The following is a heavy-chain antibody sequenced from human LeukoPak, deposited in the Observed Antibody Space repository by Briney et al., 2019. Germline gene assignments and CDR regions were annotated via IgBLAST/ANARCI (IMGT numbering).Heavy chain of an antibody. CDR1: GGSFSGYY. V-gene: IGHV4-34*01. Sequence: SETLSLTCAVYGGSFSGYYWSWIRQPPGKGLEWIGEINHSGSTNYNPSLKSRVTISVDTSKNQFSLKLSSVTAADTAVYYCARDRPFLDVWGQGTTVTVSS. J-gene: IGHJ6*02. CDR3: ARDRPFLDV. D-gene: IGHD6-6*01. CDR2: INHSGST.